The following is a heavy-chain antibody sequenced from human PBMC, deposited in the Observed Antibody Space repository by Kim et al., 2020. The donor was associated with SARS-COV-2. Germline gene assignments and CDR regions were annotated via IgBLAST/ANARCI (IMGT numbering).Heavy chain of an antibody. D-gene: IGHD4-17*01. V-gene: IGHV4-59*08. CDR2: FYNTGTT. CDR3: ARQDPDYGDSTFDY. CDR1: GDSMNGYY. J-gene: IGHJ4*02. Sequence: SETLSLSCSVSGDSMNGYYWSWIRQPPGKGLEWIGYFYNTGTTKYNPSLESRVTMSVDTSKNRFSLKLSSVTAADTAVYYCARQDPDYGDSTFDYWGQGTRVAVSS.